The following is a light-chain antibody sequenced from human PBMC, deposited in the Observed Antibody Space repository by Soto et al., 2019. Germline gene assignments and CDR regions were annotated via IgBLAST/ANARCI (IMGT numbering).Light chain of an antibody. CDR1: QSVSSY. V-gene: IGKV3-11*01. CDR3: QQRSNWPIT. Sequence: SLSPGERATLSCRASQSVSSYLAWYQQKPGQAPRLLIYDASKRATGIPARFSGSGSGTDFTLTISSLETEDFAVYYCQQRSNWPITFGQGTRLEIK. J-gene: IGKJ5*01. CDR2: DAS.